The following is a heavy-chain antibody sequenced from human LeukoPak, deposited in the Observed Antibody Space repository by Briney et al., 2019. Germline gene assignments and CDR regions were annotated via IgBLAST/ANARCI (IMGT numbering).Heavy chain of an antibody. D-gene: IGHD3-10*01. Sequence: GGSLRLSCAASGFSFNSYWMTWVRQAPGRGLEWVANINPAGSDTYYVDPVKGRFTISRDNAKNLVYLQMNSLGAEDTAVYSCGRFGYVAAVDLWGRGTLVTVSS. J-gene: IGHJ4*02. V-gene: IGHV3-7*01. CDR1: GFSFNSYW. CDR3: GRFGYVAAVDL. CDR2: INPAGSDT.